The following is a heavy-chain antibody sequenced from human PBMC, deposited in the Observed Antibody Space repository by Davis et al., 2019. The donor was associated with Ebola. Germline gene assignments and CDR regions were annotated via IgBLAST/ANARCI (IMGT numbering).Heavy chain of an antibody. J-gene: IGHJ3*02. D-gene: IGHD3-22*01. Sequence: GESLKISCAASGFTFSSYSMNWVRQAPGKGLEWVSSISSSSSYIYYADSVKGRFTISRDNAKNSLYLQMNSLRAEDTAVYYCAGDYYDSTGGAFDIWGQGTMVTVSS. CDR1: GFTFSSYS. V-gene: IGHV3-21*01. CDR2: ISSSSSYI. CDR3: AGDYYDSTGGAFDI.